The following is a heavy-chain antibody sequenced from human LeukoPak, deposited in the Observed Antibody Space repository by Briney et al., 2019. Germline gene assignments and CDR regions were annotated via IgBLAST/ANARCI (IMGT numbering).Heavy chain of an antibody. CDR3: ARAPHYYNSSGYYFPFDF. D-gene: IGHD3-22*01. J-gene: IGHJ4*02. CDR1: GGSVSSGGYY. Sequence: SETLSLTCTVSGGSVSSGGYYWNWIRQHPGKGLEWVGYIYYTGSTNYNPSLKSRVTISIDTSKNQFSLKLSSVTAADTAVYYCARAPHYYNSSGYYFPFDFWGQGTLVTVSS. V-gene: IGHV4-31*03. CDR2: IYYTGST.